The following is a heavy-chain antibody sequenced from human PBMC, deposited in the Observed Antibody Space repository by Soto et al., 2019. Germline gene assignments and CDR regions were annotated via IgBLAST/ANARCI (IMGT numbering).Heavy chain of an antibody. J-gene: IGHJ4*02. CDR2: FYSSGST. V-gene: IGHV4-59*08. Sequence: QVQLQESGPGLVKPSETLSLTCTVSGGSISSDYWSWIRQPPGKGLEWIGFFYSSGSTDYNPSLKSRVIISIDASKTHFSLKLSSMTAADTAVYYCARHRLSRGDIVWGQGTLVTVSS. D-gene: IGHD3-10*01. CDR1: GGSISSDY. CDR3: ARHRLSRGDIV.